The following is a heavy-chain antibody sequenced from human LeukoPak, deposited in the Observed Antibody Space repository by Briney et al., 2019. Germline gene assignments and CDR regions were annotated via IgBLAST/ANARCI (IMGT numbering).Heavy chain of an antibody. V-gene: IGHV4-34*01. CDR2: INHSGGT. CDR1: GGSFSDYN. CDR3: ARGLPGY. Sequence: SETLSLTCAVYGGSFSDYNWNWIRQPPGRGLEWIGEINHSGGTNYNPSLKSRVTISIDTSKNQFSLKLTSVTAADTAVYYCARGLPGYXGQGXLVIVS. J-gene: IGHJ4*02.